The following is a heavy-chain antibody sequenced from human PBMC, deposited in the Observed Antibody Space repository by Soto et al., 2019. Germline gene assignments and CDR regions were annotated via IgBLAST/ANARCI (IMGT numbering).Heavy chain of an antibody. D-gene: IGHD3-9*01. J-gene: IGHJ4*02. CDR3: ARVIPQHYDILPGYYTRPLDY. V-gene: IGHV1-18*01. Sequence: GASVKVSCKASGYTFTSYGISWVRQAPGQGLEWMGWISAYNGNTNYAQKLQGRVTMTTDTSTSTAYMELRSLRSDDTAVYYCARVIPQHYDILPGYYTRPLDYWGQGTLVTVSS. CDR2: ISAYNGNT. CDR1: GYTFTSYG.